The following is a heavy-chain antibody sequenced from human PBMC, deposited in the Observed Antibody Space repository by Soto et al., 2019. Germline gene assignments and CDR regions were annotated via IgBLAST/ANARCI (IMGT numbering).Heavy chain of an antibody. J-gene: IGHJ3*02. CDR1: GYRFTNHD. CDR2: MNPGSGDT. D-gene: IGHD3-9*01. V-gene: IGHV1-8*01. Sequence: GASVNVSCQASGYRFTNHDVTPFRQATGQGLESMGWMNPGSGDTGYAQKFQERVTTTRHMSTSTAYMELSSLRSEDTAVYYCAASAFLRYFDWFPRRRTDDAFDIWAQGTMVAASS. CDR3: AASAFLRYFDWFPRRRTDDAFDI.